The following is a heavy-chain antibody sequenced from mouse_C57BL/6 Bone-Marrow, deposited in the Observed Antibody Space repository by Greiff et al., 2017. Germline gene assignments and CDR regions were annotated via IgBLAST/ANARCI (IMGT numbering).Heavy chain of an antibody. V-gene: IGHV1-26*01. CDR3: ARGYYGSSS. D-gene: IGHD1-1*01. J-gene: IGHJ2*01. CDR1: GYTFTDYY. Sequence: VQLQQSGPELVKPGASVKISCKASGYTFTDYYMNWVKQSHGKSLEWIGDINPNNGGTSYNQKFKGKATLTVDKSSSTAYMELRSLTSEDSAVYDCARGYYGSSSWGQGTTLTVSS. CDR2: INPNNGGT.